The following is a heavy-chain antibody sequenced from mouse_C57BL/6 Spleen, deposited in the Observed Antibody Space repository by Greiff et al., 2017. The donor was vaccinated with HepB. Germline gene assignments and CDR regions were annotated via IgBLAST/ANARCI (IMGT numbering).Heavy chain of an antibody. D-gene: IGHD2-4*01. J-gene: IGHJ4*01. V-gene: IGHV1-64*01. CDR3: ARDRDYDEGYAMDY. CDR1: GYTFTSYW. CDR2: IHPNSGST. Sequence: QVHVKQPGAELVKPGASVKLSCKASGYTFTSYWMHWVKQRPGQGLEWIGMIHPNSGSTNYNEKFKSKATLTVDKSSSTAYMQLSSLTSEDSAVYYCARDRDYDEGYAMDYWGQGTSVTVSS.